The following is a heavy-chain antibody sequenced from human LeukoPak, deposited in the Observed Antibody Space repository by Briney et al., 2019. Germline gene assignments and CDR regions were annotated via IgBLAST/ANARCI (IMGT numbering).Heavy chain of an antibody. V-gene: IGHV3-30*02. CDR2: IRYDGSNK. Sequence: PGGSLRLSCAASGFTFSSYGMHWVRQAPGKGLEWVAVIRYDGSNKYYADSVKGRFTISRDNSKNTLYLQMNSLRAEDTAVYYCAKNRRCSSTSCYEFYFDYWGQGTLVTVSS. J-gene: IGHJ4*02. CDR3: AKNRRCSSTSCYEFYFDY. CDR1: GFTFSSYG. D-gene: IGHD2-2*01.